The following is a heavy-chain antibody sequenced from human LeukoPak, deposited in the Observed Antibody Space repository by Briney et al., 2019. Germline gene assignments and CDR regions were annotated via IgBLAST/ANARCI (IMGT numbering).Heavy chain of an antibody. J-gene: IGHJ6*03. CDR3: ARSFVGELPEDYYYYYMDV. D-gene: IGHD1-26*01. CDR1: GGSISSYY. Sequence: SETLSLTCTVSGGSISSYYWSWIRQPAGKGLEWIGRIYTSGSTNYNPSLNSRVTMSVDTSKNQFSLKLSSVTAADTAVYYCARSFVGELPEDYYYYYMDVWGKGTTVTVSS. V-gene: IGHV4-4*07. CDR2: IYTSGST.